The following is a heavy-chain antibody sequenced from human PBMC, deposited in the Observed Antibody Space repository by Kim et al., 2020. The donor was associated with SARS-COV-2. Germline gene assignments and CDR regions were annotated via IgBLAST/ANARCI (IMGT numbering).Heavy chain of an antibody. J-gene: IGHJ6*02. Sequence: GGSLRLSCAASGFTVSSNYMSWVRQAPGKGLEWVSVIYSGGSTYYADSVKGRFTISRDNSKNTLYLQMNSLRAEDTAVYYCARATIPGHGMDVWGQGTTVTVSS. D-gene: IGHD2-2*01. V-gene: IGHV3-66*01. CDR2: IYSGGST. CDR3: ARATIPGHGMDV. CDR1: GFTVSSNY.